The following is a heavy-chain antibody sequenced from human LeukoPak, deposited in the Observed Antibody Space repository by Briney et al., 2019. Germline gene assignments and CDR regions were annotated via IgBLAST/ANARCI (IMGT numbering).Heavy chain of an antibody. CDR2: INPSGGST. J-gene: IGHJ5*02. Sequence: ASVKVSCKASGYTFTSYYMHWVRQAPGQGPEWMGIINPSGGSTSYAQKFQGRVTMTRDTSTSTVYMELSSLRSEDTAVYYCARDVPGYNWFDPWGQGTLVTVSS. CDR1: GYTFTSYY. V-gene: IGHV1-46*01. D-gene: IGHD6-25*01. CDR3: ARDVPGYNWFDP.